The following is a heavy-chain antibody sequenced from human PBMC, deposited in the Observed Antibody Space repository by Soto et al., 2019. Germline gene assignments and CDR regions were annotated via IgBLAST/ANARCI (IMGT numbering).Heavy chain of an antibody. J-gene: IGHJ6*03. V-gene: IGHV3-21*01. CDR2: ISSSSSYI. D-gene: IGHD3-3*01. Sequence: GGSLRLSCAASGFTFSSYSMNWVRQAPGKGLEWVSSISSSSSYIYYADSVKGRFTISRDNAKNSLYLQMNSLRAEDTAVYYCAREKIPQFPTYYDFWSGYYTGRSYYYYMDVWGKGTTVTVSS. CDR1: GFTFSSYS. CDR3: AREKIPQFPTYYDFWSGYYTGRSYYYYMDV.